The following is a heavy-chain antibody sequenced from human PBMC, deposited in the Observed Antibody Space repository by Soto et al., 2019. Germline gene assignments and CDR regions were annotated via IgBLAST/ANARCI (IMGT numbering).Heavy chain of an antibody. V-gene: IGHV5-51*01. D-gene: IGHD1-20*01. CDR3: ARSRITGTTWSFDY. Sequence: GESLKISCKASGYSFSNYWIGWVRQMPGKGLEWMGIIYPGDSDTRYSPSFQGRVTISADKSISTAYLQWSSLKTSDTAMYYCARSRITGTTWSFDYWGQGTLVTVSS. CDR1: GYSFSNYW. J-gene: IGHJ4*02. CDR2: IYPGDSDT.